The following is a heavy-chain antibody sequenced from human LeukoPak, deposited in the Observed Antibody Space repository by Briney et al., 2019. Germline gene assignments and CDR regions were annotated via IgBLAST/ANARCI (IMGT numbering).Heavy chain of an antibody. J-gene: IGHJ4*02. Sequence: GGSLRLSCAASGFTLNTYAISWVRQAPGKGLEWVSAITGSGDDTFHADSVKGRFTISRDNSRNTLYMDMNSLRVEDMAIYYCAKGSRSSRPYSFDFWGQGILVTVSS. V-gene: IGHV3-23*01. CDR2: ITGSGDDT. CDR1: GFTLNTYA. CDR3: AKGSRSSRPYSFDF. D-gene: IGHD4-11*01.